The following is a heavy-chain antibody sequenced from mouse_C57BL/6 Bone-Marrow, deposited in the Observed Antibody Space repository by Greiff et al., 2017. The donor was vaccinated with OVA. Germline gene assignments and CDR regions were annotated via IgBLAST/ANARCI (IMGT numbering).Heavy chain of an antibody. CDR1: GYTFTDYY. CDR2: IYPGSGNT. Sequence: VQLQQSGPELVKPGASVKISCKASGYTFTDYYINWVKQRPGQGLEWIGWIYPGSGNTKYNEKFKDKATLTVDTSSSAAYMQLSSLTSDDSAVYFCTRGDWDYFDYWGQGTTLTVSS. J-gene: IGHJ2*01. V-gene: IGHV1-84*01. CDR3: TRGDWDYFDY. D-gene: IGHD4-1*01.